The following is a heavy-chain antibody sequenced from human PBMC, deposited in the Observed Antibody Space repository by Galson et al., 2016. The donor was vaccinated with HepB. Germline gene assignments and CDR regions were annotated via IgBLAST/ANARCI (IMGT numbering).Heavy chain of an antibody. CDR2: IWYDGSNK. J-gene: IGHJ4*02. V-gene: IGHV3-33*06. D-gene: IGHD5-24*01. CDR3: AKGGDGYNGSFLDY. Sequence: SLRLSCAASGFSFRHFAMHWVRQAPGKGLEWVGIIWYDGSNKYYADSVKGRFTITRDNSKNTVYLQINSVRDEDTAVYYCAKGGDGYNGSFLDYWGQGTLVTVS. CDR1: GFSFRHFA.